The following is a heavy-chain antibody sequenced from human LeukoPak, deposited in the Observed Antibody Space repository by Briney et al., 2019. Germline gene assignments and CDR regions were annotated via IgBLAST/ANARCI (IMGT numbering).Heavy chain of an antibody. V-gene: IGHV3-23*01. Sequence: GGSLRLSCAASGFTFSSYAMSWVRQAPGRGLEWVSSMSGSGGSTYYADSVKGRFTISRDDSKNTLYLQMNSLRAEDTAVYYCARVRYGELDVWGQGTTVTVSS. J-gene: IGHJ6*02. CDR3: ARVRYGELDV. D-gene: IGHD4-17*01. CDR1: GFTFSSYA. CDR2: MSGSGGST.